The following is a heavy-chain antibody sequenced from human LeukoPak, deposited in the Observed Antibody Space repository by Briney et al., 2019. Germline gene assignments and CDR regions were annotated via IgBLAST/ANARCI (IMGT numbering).Heavy chain of an antibody. D-gene: IGHD3-16*02. CDR2: IYSTAT. J-gene: IGHJ6*03. CDR1: GGSICTYY. CDR3: ARHIGGGIEDMAV. Sequence: PSETLSLTCTLSGGSICTYYWSWIRQSPGGGVEWIWYIYSTATRSNPSPQGPVTISVDRSSNHFFLKMRSPTAADTAVYYCARHIGGGIEDMAVWGKGTKVIVSS. V-gene: IGHV4-59*08.